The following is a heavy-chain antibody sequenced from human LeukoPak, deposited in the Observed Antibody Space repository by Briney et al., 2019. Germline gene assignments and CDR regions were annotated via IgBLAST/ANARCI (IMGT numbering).Heavy chain of an antibody. V-gene: IGHV3-30*02. CDR3: AKVLPIYFSPSTWFDP. Sequence: GGSLKLSCAASGFTFSNYWMTWVRQAPGKGLEWVAFIRYDGSNKYYADSVKGRFTISRDNSKNTLYLQMNSLRAEDTALYYCAKVLPIYFSPSTWFDPWGQGTLVTVSS. J-gene: IGHJ5*02. CDR1: GFTFSNYW. D-gene: IGHD3-3*01. CDR2: IRYDGSNK.